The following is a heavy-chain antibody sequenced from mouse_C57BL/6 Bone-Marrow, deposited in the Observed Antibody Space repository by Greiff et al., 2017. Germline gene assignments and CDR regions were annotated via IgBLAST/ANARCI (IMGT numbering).Heavy chain of an antibody. V-gene: IGHV5-4*01. CDR1: GFTFSSYA. J-gene: IGHJ2*01. CDR3: ARAGRWLPHYLDY. Sequence: EVQLVESGGGLVKPGGSLKLSCAASGFTFSSYAMSWVRQTPEKRLEWVATISDGGSYTYYPANVKGRFTISRDTANNNLYLQISHLKSEDTAMYDCARAGRWLPHYLDYWGQGTTLTVSS. CDR2: ISDGGSYT. D-gene: IGHD2-3*01.